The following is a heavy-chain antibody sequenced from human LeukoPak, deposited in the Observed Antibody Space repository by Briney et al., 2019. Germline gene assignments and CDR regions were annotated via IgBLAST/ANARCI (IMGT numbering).Heavy chain of an antibody. V-gene: IGHV3-21*01. CDR2: ISSSSGYI. CDR1: GLTFSSYT. J-gene: IGHJ3*02. Sequence: GGSVRLSCAASGLTFSSYTMNWVRQAPGKGLEWVSSISSSSGYIYYADSVKGRFTASRDNANNSLYLQMNSLRAEDAAGYYCARATGHQLYDSSGYAAFDIWGQGTMVAVSS. CDR3: ARATGHQLYDSSGYAAFDI. D-gene: IGHD3-22*01.